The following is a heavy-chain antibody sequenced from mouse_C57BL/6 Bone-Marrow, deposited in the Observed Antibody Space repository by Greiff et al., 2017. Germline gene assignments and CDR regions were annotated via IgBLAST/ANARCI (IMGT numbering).Heavy chain of an antibody. CDR3: ARGERFAY. J-gene: IGHJ3*01. CDR2: IDPSDSYT. V-gene: IGHV1-69*01. Sequence: QVQLQQPGAELVMPGASVKLSCKASGYTFTSYWMHWVKQRPGQGLEWIGEIDPSDSYTNYNQKFKGKSTLTVDKSSSTAYIPLSGLTSEDSAVYYCARGERFAYWGQGTLVTVSA. CDR1: GYTFTSYW.